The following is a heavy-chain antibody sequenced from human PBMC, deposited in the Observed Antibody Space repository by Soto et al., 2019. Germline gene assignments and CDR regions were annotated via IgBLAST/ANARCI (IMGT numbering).Heavy chain of an antibody. CDR1: GYTFTGYA. J-gene: IGHJ4*02. CDR2: INAGNGNT. CDR3: ARGLGLYYFDY. D-gene: IGHD1-26*01. V-gene: IGHV1-3*01. Sequence: ASVKVSCKASGYTFTGYAMHWVRQAPGQRLEWMGWINAGNGNTKYSQKFQGRVTITRDTSASTAYMELSSLRSEDTAVYYCARGLGLYYFDYWGQGTLVTVSS.